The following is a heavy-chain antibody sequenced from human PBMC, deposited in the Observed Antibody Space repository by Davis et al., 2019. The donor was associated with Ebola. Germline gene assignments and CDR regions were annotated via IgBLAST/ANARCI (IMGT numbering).Heavy chain of an antibody. J-gene: IGHJ4*02. CDR1: GFTFSSYG. Sequence: PGGSLRLSCAASGFTFSSYGMHWVRQAPGKGLEWVAVISYDGSNKYYADSVKGRFTISRDNSKNTLYLQMNSLRAEDTAVYYCAKVISIAADYWGQGTLVTVSS. CDR2: ISYDGSNK. CDR3: AKVISIAADY. V-gene: IGHV3-30*18. D-gene: IGHD6-6*01.